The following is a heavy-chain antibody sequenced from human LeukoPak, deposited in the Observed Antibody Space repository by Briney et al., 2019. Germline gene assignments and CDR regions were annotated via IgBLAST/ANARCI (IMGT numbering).Heavy chain of an antibody. V-gene: IGHV4-39*01. D-gene: IGHD2-2*01. CDR3: ARVRYCSSTSCYTFDP. CDR2: IYYSGST. CDR1: GVSISTSFYY. Sequence: SETLSLTCTVSGVSISTSFYYWGWIRQPPGKGLEWIGTIYYSGSTYYNPSFKSRVTISVDTSKNQFSLKLSSVTAADTAVYYCARVRYCSSTSCYTFDPWAREPWSPSPQ. J-gene: IGHJ5*02.